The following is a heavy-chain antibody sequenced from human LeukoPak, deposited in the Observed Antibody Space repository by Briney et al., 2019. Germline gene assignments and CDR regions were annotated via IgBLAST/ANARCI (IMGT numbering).Heavy chain of an antibody. J-gene: IGHJ5*02. D-gene: IGHD3-9*01. V-gene: IGHV4-59*01. CDR1: GGSISSYY. CDR3: ARGRYSAGDNWFDP. Sequence: SETLSLTCTVSGGSISSYYWSWIRPPPGKGLEWVGYIYYSGSTNYNPSLKSRVTMLIDTSKNQFSLKLSSVTAADTAVYYCARGRYSAGDNWFDPWGQGTLVTVSS. CDR2: IYYSGST.